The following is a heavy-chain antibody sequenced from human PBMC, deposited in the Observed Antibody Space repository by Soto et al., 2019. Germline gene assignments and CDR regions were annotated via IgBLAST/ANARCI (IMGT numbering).Heavy chain of an antibody. V-gene: IGHV3-15*01. CDR2: IKSKTDGGAT. CDR3: TTGAYSYGSRFGY. D-gene: IGHD5-18*01. J-gene: IGHJ4*02. Sequence: GSLRLSCAASGFTFSNAWMSWVRQAPGKGLEWVGRIKSKTDGGATDYAAPVKGRFTISRDDSKNTLYLQMNSLKTEDTAVYYCTTGAYSYGSRFGYWGQGTLVTVSS. CDR1: GFTFSNAW.